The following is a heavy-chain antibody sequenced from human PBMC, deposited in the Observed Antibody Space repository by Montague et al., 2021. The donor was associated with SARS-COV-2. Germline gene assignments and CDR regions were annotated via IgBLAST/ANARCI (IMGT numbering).Heavy chain of an antibody. J-gene: IGHJ6*03. CDR3: ARDYPRGDILTVYYYYMDV. D-gene: IGHD3-9*01. V-gene: IGHV3-33*01. Sequence: SLRLSCAASGFTFSSYGMHWVRQAPGKGLEWVAVIWYDGSNKYYADSVKGRFTISRDNSKNTLYLQMNSLRGEDTAVYYCARDYPRGDILTVYYYYMDVWGKGTTVTVSS. CDR1: GFTFSSYG. CDR2: IWYDGSNK.